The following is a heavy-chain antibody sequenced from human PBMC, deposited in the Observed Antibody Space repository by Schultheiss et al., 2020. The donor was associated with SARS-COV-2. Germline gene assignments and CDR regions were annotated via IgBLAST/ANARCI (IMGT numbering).Heavy chain of an antibody. CDR1: GFTFSSYG. D-gene: IGHD2-2*01. CDR3: AKEARPFSSTCYDY. V-gene: IGHV3-30*18. Sequence: GESLKISCTASGFTFSSYGMHWVRQAPGKGLEWVAVISHDGTVQHYGDSVKGRFTMSRDNSKSTLYLQMNSLRGEDTAVYYCAKEARPFSSTCYDYWGQGTPVTVSS. J-gene: IGHJ4*02. CDR2: ISHDGTVQ.